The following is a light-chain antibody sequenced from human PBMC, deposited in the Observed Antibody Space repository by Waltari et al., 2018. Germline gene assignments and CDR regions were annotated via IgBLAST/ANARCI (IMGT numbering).Light chain of an antibody. V-gene: IGLV1-40*01. CDR3: QSYDTSLTVV. CDR1: GSNIGAGYE. Sequence: QSVLTQPPSVSGAPGQTVTISCTGSGSNIGAGYELHWYQQVPRAAPKLLIYGSTSRPLGVPDRFFGSTSGTSASLAITGLQAEDEAVYYCQSYDTSLTVVFGGGTKLTVL. CDR2: GST. J-gene: IGLJ3*02.